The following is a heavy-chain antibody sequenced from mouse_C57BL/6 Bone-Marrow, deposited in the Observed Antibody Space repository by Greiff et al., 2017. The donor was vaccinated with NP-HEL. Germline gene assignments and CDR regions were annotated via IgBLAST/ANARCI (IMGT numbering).Heavy chain of an antibody. CDR2: ISNGGGST. J-gene: IGHJ2*01. V-gene: IGHV5-12*01. Sequence: EVQRVESGGGLVQPGGSLKLSCAASGFTLSDYYMYWVRQTPEKRLEWVAYISNGGGSTYYPDTVKGRFTISRDNAKNTLYLQMSRLKSEDTAMYYCARRGYGSSDDYWGQGTTLTVSS. CDR3: ARRGYGSSDDY. D-gene: IGHD1-1*01. CDR1: GFTLSDYY.